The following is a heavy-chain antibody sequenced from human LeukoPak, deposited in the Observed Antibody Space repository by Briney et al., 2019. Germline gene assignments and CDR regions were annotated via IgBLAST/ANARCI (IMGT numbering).Heavy chain of an antibody. Sequence: PGGSLRLSCAASGFTFSSYAMHWVRQAPGKGLEWVAVISYDGSNKYYADSVKGRFTISRDNAKNSLYLQMNSLRAEDTAVYYCARGGRKSRGVDIVRKKETGYYYYMDVWGKGTTVTVSS. D-gene: IGHD2-15*01. CDR3: ARGGRKSRGVDIVRKKETGYYYYMDV. V-gene: IGHV3-30*04. CDR2: ISYDGSNK. J-gene: IGHJ6*03. CDR1: GFTFSSYA.